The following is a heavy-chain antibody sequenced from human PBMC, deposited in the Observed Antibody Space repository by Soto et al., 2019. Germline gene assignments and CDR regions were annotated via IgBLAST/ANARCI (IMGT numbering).Heavy chain of an antibody. Sequence: SETLSLTCTVSGGSISSGDYYWSWIRQPPGKGLEWIGYIYYSGSTYYNPSLKSRVTISVDTSKNQFSLKLSSVTAADTAVYYCARFIRGSYWVYYYYGMDVWGQGTTVTV. CDR3: ARFIRGSYWVYYYYGMDV. D-gene: IGHD1-26*01. V-gene: IGHV4-30-4*01. CDR1: GGSISSGDYY. J-gene: IGHJ6*02. CDR2: IYYSGST.